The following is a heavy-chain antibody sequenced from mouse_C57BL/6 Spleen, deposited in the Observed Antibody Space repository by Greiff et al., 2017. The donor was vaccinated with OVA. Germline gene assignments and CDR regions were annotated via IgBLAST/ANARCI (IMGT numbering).Heavy chain of an antibody. V-gene: IGHV2-2*01. J-gene: IGHJ2*01. CDR2: IWSGGST. D-gene: IGHD6-1*01. CDR3: ARNSWVASRFDY. CDR1: GFSLTSYG. Sequence: VHLVESGPGLVQPSQSLSITCTVSGFSLTSYGVHWVRQSPGKGLEWLGVIWSGGSTDYNAAFISRLGISKDNSKGQVFFKMNSLQTDDTAVYYWARNSWVASRFDYWGQGTTLTVAS.